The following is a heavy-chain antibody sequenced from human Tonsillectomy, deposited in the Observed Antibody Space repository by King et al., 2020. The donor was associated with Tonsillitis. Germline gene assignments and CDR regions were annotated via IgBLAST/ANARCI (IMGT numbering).Heavy chain of an antibody. V-gene: IGHV3-11*05. CDR2: ISSSSSYP. CDR3: ARFPRYCSGGSCYSWWFDP. Sequence: VQLVESGGGFVKPGGSLRLSCAASGFTFSDYYMSWIRQAPGKGLEWVSYISSSSSYPNYADAVKGRFTISRDNAKNSLYLQRNSLRAEDTSVYYCARFPRYCSGGSCYSWWFDPWGQGTLVTVSS. J-gene: IGHJ5*02. D-gene: IGHD2-15*01. CDR1: GFTFSDYY.